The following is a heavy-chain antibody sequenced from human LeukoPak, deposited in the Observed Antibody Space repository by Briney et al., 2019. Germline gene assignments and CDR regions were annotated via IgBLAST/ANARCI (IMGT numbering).Heavy chain of an antibody. V-gene: IGHV1-69*06. CDR3: ARYSGYGEDYGMDV. J-gene: IGHJ6*02. D-gene: IGHD5-12*01. Sequence: ASVKVSCKASGGTFSSYAISWVRQAPGQGLEWMGGIIPIFGTANYAQKFQGRVTITADKSTSTAYMELSSLRSEDTAVYYCARYSGYGEDYGMDVWGQGTTVTVSS. CDR1: GGTFSSYA. CDR2: IIPIFGTA.